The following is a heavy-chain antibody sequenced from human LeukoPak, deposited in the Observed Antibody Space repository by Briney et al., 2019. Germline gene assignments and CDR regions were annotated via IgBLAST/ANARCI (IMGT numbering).Heavy chain of an antibody. CDR1: GGSISFSTYY. Sequence: PSETLSLTCTVSGGSISFSTYYWSWIRQPPGKGLEWLGYIYYSGSTNYNPSLKSRVTISVDTSKNQFSLKLSSVTAADTAVYYCARVITVRGVIFDYWGQGTLVTVSS. D-gene: IGHD3-16*01. CDR2: IYYSGST. CDR3: ARVITVRGVIFDY. J-gene: IGHJ4*02. V-gene: IGHV4-61*01.